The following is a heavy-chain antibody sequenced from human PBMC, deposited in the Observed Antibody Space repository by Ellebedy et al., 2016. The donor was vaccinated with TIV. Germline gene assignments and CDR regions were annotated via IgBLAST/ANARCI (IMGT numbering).Heavy chain of an antibody. CDR3: ARGRYCSGGSCQNSDY. V-gene: IGHV3-23*01. D-gene: IGHD2-15*01. J-gene: IGHJ4*02. CDR2: ISGSGGST. Sequence: PGGSLRLSCAASGFTFSSYGIRWVPFAPGQLLEWVSAISGSGGSTYYADSVKGRFTISRDNSKNTLSLQMNSLRAEDTAVYYCARGRYCSGGSCQNSDYWGQGTLVTVSS. CDR1: GFTFSSYG.